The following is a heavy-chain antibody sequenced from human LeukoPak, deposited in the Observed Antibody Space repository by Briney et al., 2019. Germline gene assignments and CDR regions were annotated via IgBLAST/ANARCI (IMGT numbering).Heavy chain of an antibody. CDR1: GESTSGFY. Sequence: PSETLSLTCTVSGESTSGFYWNWIRQSPGKGLEWIGYIYYSGSTNYNPSLKSRVTISVDTSKNQFSLKLSSVTAADTAVYYCARRGSENYYVDYWGQGTLVTVSS. J-gene: IGHJ4*02. D-gene: IGHD3-10*01. CDR3: ARRGSENYYVDY. V-gene: IGHV4-59*08. CDR2: IYYSGST.